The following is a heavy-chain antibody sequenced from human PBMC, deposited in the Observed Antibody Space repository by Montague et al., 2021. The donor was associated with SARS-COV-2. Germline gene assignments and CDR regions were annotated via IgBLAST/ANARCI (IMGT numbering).Heavy chain of an antibody. CDR2: IYYSGST. CDR3: ARVISRQNNIVVVGLYYFDY. CDR1: GGSISSSSYY. V-gene: IGHV4-39*07. J-gene: IGHJ4*02. Sequence: SETLSLTCTVSGGSISSSSYYWGWIRQPPGKGLEWIGSIYYSGSTYYNQSLKSRVTISVDTSKNQFSLKLSSVTAADTAVYYCARVISRQNNIVVVGLYYFDYWGQGTLVTVSS. D-gene: IGHD2-15*01.